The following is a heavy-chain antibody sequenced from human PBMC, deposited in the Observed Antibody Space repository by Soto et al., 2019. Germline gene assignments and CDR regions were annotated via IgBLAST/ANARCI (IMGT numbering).Heavy chain of an antibody. CDR3: ASRSYDYGDYIFDY. CDR1: GFTFSSYS. V-gene: IGHV3-48*01. J-gene: IGHJ4*02. D-gene: IGHD4-17*01. CDR2: ISSSSSTM. Sequence: GGSLRVSCAASGFTFSSYSMHWVRQAPGKGLEWVSYISSSSSTMYYADSVKGRFTISRDNAKNSLYLQMNSLRAEDTAVYYCASRSYDYGDYIFDYWGQGTLVTVSS.